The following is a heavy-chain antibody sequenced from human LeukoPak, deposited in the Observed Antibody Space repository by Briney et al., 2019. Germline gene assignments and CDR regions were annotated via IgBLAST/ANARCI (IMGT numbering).Heavy chain of an antibody. CDR2: INPSGGST. CDR1: GYTFTSYG. Sequence: ASVKVSCKASGYTFTSYGISWVRQAPGQGLEWMGIINPSGGSTSYAQKFQGRVTMTRDTSTSTVYMELSSLRSEDTAVYYCARDANSQSTVTTFYYYYYMDVWGKGTTVTISS. CDR3: ARDANSQSTVTTFYYYYYMDV. V-gene: IGHV1-46*01. J-gene: IGHJ6*03. D-gene: IGHD4-17*01.